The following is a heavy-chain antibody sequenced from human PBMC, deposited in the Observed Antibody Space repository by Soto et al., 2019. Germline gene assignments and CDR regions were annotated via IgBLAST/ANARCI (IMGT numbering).Heavy chain of an antibody. Sequence: QLQLQESGSGLVKPSQTLSLTCAVSGGSISSGGYSWSWIRQPPGKGLEWIGYIYHSGSTYYNPSLQXRXTXSXXRSKNQFSLKLSSVTAADTAVYYCARVPGDFWSGYYSWFDPWGQGTLVTVSS. J-gene: IGHJ5*02. CDR3: ARVPGDFWSGYYSWFDP. CDR2: IYHSGST. CDR1: GGSISSGGYS. D-gene: IGHD3-3*01. V-gene: IGHV4-30-2*01.